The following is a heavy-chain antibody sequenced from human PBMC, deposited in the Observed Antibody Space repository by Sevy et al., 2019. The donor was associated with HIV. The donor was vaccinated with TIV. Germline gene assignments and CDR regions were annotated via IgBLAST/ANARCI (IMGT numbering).Heavy chain of an antibody. Sequence: GGSLRLSCAASGFTFSDYYMSWIRQAPGKGLEWVSYISSSGSTIYYADSVKGRFTISRDNAKNSLYLQMSSLRAEDTAVYYCARESRRAYYYGSGSYRNELDYWGQGTLVTVSS. CDR1: GFTFSDYY. D-gene: IGHD3-10*01. CDR2: ISSSGSTI. V-gene: IGHV3-11*04. CDR3: ARESRRAYYYGSGSYRNELDY. J-gene: IGHJ4*02.